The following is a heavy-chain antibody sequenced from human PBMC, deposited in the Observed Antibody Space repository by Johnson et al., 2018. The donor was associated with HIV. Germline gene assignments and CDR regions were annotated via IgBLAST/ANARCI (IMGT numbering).Heavy chain of an antibody. Sequence: QVQLVESGGGLVKPGGSLRLSCAASGFTFSDYYMSWIRQAPGKGLEWVSYISSSGSTIYYADSVKGRFTIPRDNAKNSLYLQMNSLRAEDTALYYCVRDLYYDSSGPERPDDAFDIWGQGTMVTVSS. CDR1: GFTFSDYY. V-gene: IGHV3-11*01. D-gene: IGHD3-22*01. J-gene: IGHJ3*02. CDR3: VRDLYYDSSGPERPDDAFDI. CDR2: ISSSGSTI.